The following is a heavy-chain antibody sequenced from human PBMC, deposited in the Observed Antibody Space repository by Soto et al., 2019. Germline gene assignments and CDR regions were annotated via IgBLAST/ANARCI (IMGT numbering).Heavy chain of an antibody. CDR1: GFTLSTYG. CDR2: MSYDGTKE. Sequence: GGSLRLSCAASGFTLSTYGMHWVRQVPGKGLEWVAAMSYDGTKEYYADSVKGRFTISRDNSRNTLFLQLNSLRAEDTAVYYCAKEYGSTWIDHWGQGTLVTVS. CDR3: AKEYGSTWIDH. J-gene: IGHJ4*02. V-gene: IGHV3-30*18. D-gene: IGHD6-13*01.